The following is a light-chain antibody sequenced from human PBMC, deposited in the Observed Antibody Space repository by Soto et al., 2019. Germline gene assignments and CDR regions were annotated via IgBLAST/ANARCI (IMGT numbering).Light chain of an antibody. CDR2: EVT. CDR3: SSYAGSNNIV. Sequence: QSVLTQPASVSGSPGQSITISCTGTSSDVGGYNYVSWYQQHPGKAPKLLIYEVTKRPSGVPDRFSGSRSGNTASLTASGLQAEDEADYYCSSYAGSNNIVFGTGTKVTVL. V-gene: IGLV2-8*01. J-gene: IGLJ1*01. CDR1: SSDVGGYNY.